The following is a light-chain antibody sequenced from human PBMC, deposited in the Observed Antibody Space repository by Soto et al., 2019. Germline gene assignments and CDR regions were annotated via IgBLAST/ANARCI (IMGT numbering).Light chain of an antibody. Sequence: QSVLTQPPSASGTPGQRVTISCSGSNSNIGNSYVYWYQQLPGTAPKVLIYRNNQRPSGVPDRFSGSKSGASASLAISGLRSEDEGDYYCAARDGSQSGRYVFGTGTQLTVL. V-gene: IGLV1-47*01. CDR3: AARDGSQSGRYV. J-gene: IGLJ1*01. CDR1: NSNIGNSY. CDR2: RNN.